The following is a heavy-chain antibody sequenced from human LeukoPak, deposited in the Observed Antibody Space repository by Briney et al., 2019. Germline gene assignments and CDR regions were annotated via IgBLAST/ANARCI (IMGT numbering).Heavy chain of an antibody. CDR1: GYTFTSYD. J-gene: IGHJ6*02. D-gene: IGHD6-13*01. CDR3: ATSPSSPWFYYYYYGMDV. V-gene: IGHV1-8*01. CDR2: MNPNSGNT. Sequence: ASVKVSFKASGYTFTSYDINWVRQATGQGLEWMGWMNPNSGNTGYAQKFQGRVTITRNTSISTAYMELSSLRSEDAAVYYCATSPSSPWFYYYYYGMDVWGQGTTVTVSS.